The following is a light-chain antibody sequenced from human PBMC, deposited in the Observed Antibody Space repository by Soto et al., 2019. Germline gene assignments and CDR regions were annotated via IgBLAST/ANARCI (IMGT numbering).Light chain of an antibody. Sequence: IQLTQSPSSLSASVGDRVTITCRASQGISSYLAWYQQKPGKAPKLLIYAASTLQRGVPSRFSGSGSGTDFTLTISSLQPEDFATYFCQKLNNSNPNFGQGTKLEIK. V-gene: IGKV1-9*01. CDR1: QGISSY. J-gene: IGKJ2*01. CDR2: AAS. CDR3: QKLNNSNPN.